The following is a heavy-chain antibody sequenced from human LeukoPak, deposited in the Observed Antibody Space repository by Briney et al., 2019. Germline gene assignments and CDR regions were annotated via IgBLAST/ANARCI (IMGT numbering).Heavy chain of an antibody. J-gene: IGHJ4*02. CDR1: GYTFTSYY. D-gene: IGHD3-10*01. CDR3: ATTVRGVITPHLDY. CDR2: MNPNSGNT. Sequence: GASVKVSCKASGYTFTSYYMHWVRQVTGQGLEWMGWMNPNSGNTGYAQKFQGGVTMTRNTSISTAYMELSSLRSEDTAVYYCATTVRGVITPHLDYWGQGTLVTVSS. V-gene: IGHV1-8*02.